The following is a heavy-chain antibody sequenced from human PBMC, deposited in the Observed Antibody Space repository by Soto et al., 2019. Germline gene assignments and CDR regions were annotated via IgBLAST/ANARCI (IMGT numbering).Heavy chain of an antibody. CDR1: GFTFSSYA. CDR2: ISGSGGST. Sequence: EVQLLASGGGLVQPGGSLRLSCAASGFTFSSYAMSWVRQAPGKGLEWVSAISGSGGSTYYADSVKGRFTISRDNSKNTLYLQMNSLRAEDTAVYYCAKVPATVTTESYYYYGMDVWGQGTTVTVSS. J-gene: IGHJ6*02. D-gene: IGHD4-4*01. V-gene: IGHV3-23*01. CDR3: AKVPATVTTESYYYYGMDV.